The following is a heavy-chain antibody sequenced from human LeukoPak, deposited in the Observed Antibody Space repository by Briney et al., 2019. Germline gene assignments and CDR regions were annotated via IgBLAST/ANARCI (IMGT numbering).Heavy chain of an antibody. D-gene: IGHD5-12*01. V-gene: IGHV4-34*01. CDR2: INHSGST. Sequence: SETLSLTCAGYGGSFSGYYWSWIRQPPGKGLEWIGEINHSGSTNYNPSLKSRVTISVDTSKNQFSLKLSSVTAADTAVYYCARYPYSGYDYWGQGTLVTVSS. CDR1: GGSFSGYY. J-gene: IGHJ4*02. CDR3: ARYPYSGYDY.